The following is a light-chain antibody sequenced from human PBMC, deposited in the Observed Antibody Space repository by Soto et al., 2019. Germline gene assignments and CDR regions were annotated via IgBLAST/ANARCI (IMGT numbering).Light chain of an antibody. V-gene: IGKV1-5*03. Sequence: DIQMTQSPSTLSGSVGDRVTITCRASQTISSWLAWYQQKPGKAPKLLIYKASTLKSGVPSRFSGSGSGTEFTLTISSLQPDDCATYYCQHYNSYSDAFGQGTKVERK. J-gene: IGKJ1*01. CDR1: QTISSW. CDR2: KAS. CDR3: QHYNSYSDA.